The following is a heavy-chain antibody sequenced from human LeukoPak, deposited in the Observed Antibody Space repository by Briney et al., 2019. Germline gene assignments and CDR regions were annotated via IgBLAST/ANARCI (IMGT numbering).Heavy chain of an antibody. CDR2: IIPIFGTA. V-gene: IGHV1-69*05. D-gene: IGHD3-3*01. CDR1: GGTFSSYA. CDR3: ARNNYDFWSGYPY. J-gene: IGHJ4*02. Sequence: SVKVSCKASGGTFSSYAISWVRQAPGQGLEWMGGIIPIFGTANYAQKFQGRVTITTDESTSTAYMELSSLRSEDTAVYYCARNNYDFWSGYPYWGQGTLVTVSS.